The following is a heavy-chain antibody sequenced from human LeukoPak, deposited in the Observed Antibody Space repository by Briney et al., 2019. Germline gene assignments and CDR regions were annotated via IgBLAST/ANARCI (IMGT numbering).Heavy chain of an antibody. J-gene: IGHJ4*02. V-gene: IGHV4-59*08. D-gene: IGHD3-22*01. CDR3: ARVVLPLLGDYYDSSGYYYDY. Sequence: PSETLSLTCTVSGGSNYWTWIRQAPGKGLEWIAYIHYSGSPHYNPSLRSRVTISIDTSKNQFSLKLSSLTAADTAVYYCARVVLPLLGDYYDSSGYYYDYWGQGTLVTVSS. CDR2: IHYSGSP. CDR1: GGSNY.